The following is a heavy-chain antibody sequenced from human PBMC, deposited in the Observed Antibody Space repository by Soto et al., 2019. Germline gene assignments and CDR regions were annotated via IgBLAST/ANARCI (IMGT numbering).Heavy chain of an antibody. D-gene: IGHD2-15*01. J-gene: IGHJ4*01. Sequence: EMQLVESGGGLVEPGGSLRLSCAASGFAFSHVWMTWVRQAPGKGLEWVGRIKRKSDHGTTDYAAAVKGRFTISGDDSKNTLYLQIDSLKSEDTAVYYCATEGEMSGASDWADYFDHWGRGTLVTVSS. V-gene: IGHV3-15*01. CDR3: ATEGEMSGASDWADYFDH. CDR2: IKRKSDHGTT. CDR1: GFAFSHVW.